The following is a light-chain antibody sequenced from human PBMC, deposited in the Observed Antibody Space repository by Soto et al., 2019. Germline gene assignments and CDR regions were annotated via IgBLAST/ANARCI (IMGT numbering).Light chain of an antibody. V-gene: IGKV3-11*01. J-gene: IGKJ2*01. CDR2: DAS. Sequence: EIVLTQSPATLSLSPGERATLSGRASQSVSSYLAWYQHKPGQAPRLLIYDASNRATGIPARFSGSGSGTDFTLTISSLEPEDFAVYYCQQRSNWPPYTFGQGTKLEIK. CDR1: QSVSSY. CDR3: QQRSNWPPYT.